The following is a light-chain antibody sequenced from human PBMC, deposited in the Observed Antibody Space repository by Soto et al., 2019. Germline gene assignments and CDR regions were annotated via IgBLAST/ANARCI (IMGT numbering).Light chain of an antibody. CDR2: GAS. V-gene: IGKV3-15*01. CDR3: QQYKSWPPIT. Sequence: EIVLTQSQGTLSLSPGERASLSCRASQTVPSRIAWYQQKPGQAPSLLIYGASTRATGVPDRFSGTGSGTEFTLTISSLKSEDYAVYYCQQYKSWPPITVGQGTRLEIK. J-gene: IGKJ5*01. CDR1: QTVPSR.